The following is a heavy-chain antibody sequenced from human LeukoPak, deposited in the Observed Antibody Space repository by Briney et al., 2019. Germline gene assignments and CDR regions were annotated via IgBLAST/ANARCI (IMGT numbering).Heavy chain of an antibody. CDR3: ARSQRSLIYYFDY. V-gene: IGHV1-69*13. CDR2: IIPIFGTA. D-gene: IGHD2-8*01. Sequence: ASVKVSCKASGGTFSSSAISWVRQAPGQGLEWMGGIIPIFGTANFARKFQGRVTITADESTSTAYMELSSLRSEDTAVYYCARSQRSLIYYFDYWGQGTLVTVSS. J-gene: IGHJ4*02. CDR1: GGTFSSSA.